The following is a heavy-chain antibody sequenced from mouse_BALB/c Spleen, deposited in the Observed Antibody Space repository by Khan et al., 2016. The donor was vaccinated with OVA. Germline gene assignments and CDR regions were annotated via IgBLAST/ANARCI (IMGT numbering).Heavy chain of an antibody. Sequence: QVQLQQSGAELARPGASVKMSCKASGYTFTSNTMHWIRQRPGQGLEWIGYINPSSDYNNFNQKFKDKATLTADKSSSTAYMQLSRLTSVDSAVYDCARRTTVYAMDYWGQGTSVTVSS. J-gene: IGHJ4*01. D-gene: IGHD1-1*01. CDR2: INPSSDYN. CDR3: ARRTTVYAMDY. CDR1: GYTFTSNT. V-gene: IGHV1-4*01.